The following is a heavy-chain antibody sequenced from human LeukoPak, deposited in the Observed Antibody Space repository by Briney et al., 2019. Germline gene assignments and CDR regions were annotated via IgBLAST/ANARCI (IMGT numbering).Heavy chain of an antibody. J-gene: IGHJ6*02. D-gene: IGHD3-9*01. CDR2: INHSGST. CDR1: GGSFSGYY. Sequence: SETLSLTCAVYGGSFSGYYWSWIRQPPGKGLEWIGEINHSGSTNYNPSLKSRVTISVDTSKNQFSLKLSSVTAADTAVYYCARGLRYRGYGMDVWGQGTTVTVSS. V-gene: IGHV4-34*01. CDR3: ARGLRYRGYGMDV.